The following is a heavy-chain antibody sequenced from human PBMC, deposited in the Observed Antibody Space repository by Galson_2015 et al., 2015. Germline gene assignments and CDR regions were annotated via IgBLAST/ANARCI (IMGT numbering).Heavy chain of an antibody. CDR1: GYTFTSYG. CDR3: ARTHYDFWSGTTYGMDV. J-gene: IGHJ6*02. V-gene: IGHV1-18*04. D-gene: IGHD3-3*01. CDR2: ISAYNGNT. Sequence: SVKVSCKASGYTFTSYGISWVRQAPGQGLEWMGWISAYNGNTNYAQKLQGRVTMTTDTSTSTAYMELRSLRSDDTAVYYCARTHYDFWSGTTYGMDVWVQWTTVTVSS.